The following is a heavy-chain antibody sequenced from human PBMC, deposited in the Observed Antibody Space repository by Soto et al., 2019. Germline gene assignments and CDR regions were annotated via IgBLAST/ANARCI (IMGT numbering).Heavy chain of an antibody. V-gene: IGHV5-51*01. CDR3: ARSLVNGTYEAFDI. CDR2: IYPGDSDT. Sequence: GESLKISCKGSGYNFNRYWIGWVRQMPGKGLDWMGVIYPGDSDTRYSPSLQGQVTISADKSSSAAYLQWSSLQASDTATYYCARSLVNGTYEAFDIWGQGTMVTVSS. CDR1: GYNFNRYW. J-gene: IGHJ3*02. D-gene: IGHD6-13*01.